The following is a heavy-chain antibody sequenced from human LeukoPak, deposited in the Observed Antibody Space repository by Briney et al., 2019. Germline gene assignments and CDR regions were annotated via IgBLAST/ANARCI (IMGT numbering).Heavy chain of an antibody. V-gene: IGHV1-69*01. Sequence: SVKVSCKASGGTFSSYAISWVRQAPGQGLEWMGGIIPIFGTANYAQKFQGRVTITADESTSTAYMELSSLRSEDTAVYYCARGGSGWFVARFQHWGQGTLVTVSS. CDR1: GGTFSSYA. D-gene: IGHD6-13*01. CDR2: IIPIFGTA. J-gene: IGHJ1*01. CDR3: ARGGSGWFVARFQH.